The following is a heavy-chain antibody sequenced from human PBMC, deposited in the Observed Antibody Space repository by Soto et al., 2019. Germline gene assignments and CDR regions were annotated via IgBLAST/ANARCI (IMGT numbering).Heavy chain of an antibody. D-gene: IGHD2-8*01. V-gene: IGHV3-21*01. CDR1: GFAFQTYT. J-gene: IGHJ5*02. CDR3: AKVGVLRTNFRWFDL. CDR2: ITISGNYI. Sequence: EGQLVESGGGLVKPGGSLRLSCAASGFAFQTYTMEWLRQPPGKGLEWVSSITISGNYIYYADSVKGRFTISRDNGRNSVYLQMNSLRAEDPAVYYCAKVGVLRTNFRWFDLWGQGTLVTVSS.